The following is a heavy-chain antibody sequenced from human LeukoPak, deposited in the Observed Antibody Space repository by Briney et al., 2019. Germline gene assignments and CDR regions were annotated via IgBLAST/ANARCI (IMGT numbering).Heavy chain of an antibody. CDR2: ISYDGSNK. D-gene: IGHD3-3*01. CDR3: AREYYDFWSGYYKPLDY. J-gene: IGHJ4*02. CDR1: GFTFSSYD. Sequence: GGSLRLSCAASGFTFSSYDMHWVRQAPGKGLEWVAVISYDGSNKYYADSVKGRFTISRDNSKNTLYLQMNSLRAEDTAVYYCAREYYDFWSGYYKPLDYWGQGTLVTVSS. V-gene: IGHV3-30*03.